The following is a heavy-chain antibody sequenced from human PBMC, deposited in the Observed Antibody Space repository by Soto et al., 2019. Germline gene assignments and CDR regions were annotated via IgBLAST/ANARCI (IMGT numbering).Heavy chain of an antibody. CDR3: EKGQGGGGEL. CDR2: IGTAGDT. J-gene: IGHJ4*02. Sequence: EVQLVESGGGLVQPGGSLRLSCAASGFTFSSYDMHWVRQATGKGLEWVSAIGTAGDTYYPGSVKGRFTISRENAKNSFYLQMNGLGAGDTAVYSGEKGQGGGGELWGQGTLVTVSS. V-gene: IGHV3-13*01. D-gene: IGHD7-27*01. CDR1: GFTFSSYD.